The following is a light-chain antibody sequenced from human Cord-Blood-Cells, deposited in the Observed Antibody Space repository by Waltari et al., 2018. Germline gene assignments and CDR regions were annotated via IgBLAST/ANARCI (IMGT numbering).Light chain of an antibody. Sequence: EIVMTQSPATLSVSPGERATLSCRARQSVSSNLAWYQQKPGQAPRLLIYGASTSATGIPARFSGSGSGTEFTLTISSLQSEDFAVYYCQQYNNWPPMYTFGQGTKLEIK. CDR2: GAS. J-gene: IGKJ2*01. CDR3: QQYNNWPPMYT. V-gene: IGKV3-15*01. CDR1: QSVSSN.